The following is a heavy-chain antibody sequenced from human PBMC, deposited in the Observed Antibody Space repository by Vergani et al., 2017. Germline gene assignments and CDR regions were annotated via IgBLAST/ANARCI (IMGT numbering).Heavy chain of an antibody. CDR2: INHSGST. V-gene: IGHV4-34*01. CDR3: ARLSIGGDYVDAFDI. Sequence: QVQLQQWGAGLLKPSETLSLTCAVYGGSFSGYYWSWIRQPPGKGLEWNGEINHSGSTNYNPSLKSRVTISVDTSKNQFSLKLSSVTAADTAVYYCARLSIGGDYVDAFDIWGQGTMVTVSS. CDR1: GGSFSGYY. J-gene: IGHJ3*02. D-gene: IGHD4-17*01.